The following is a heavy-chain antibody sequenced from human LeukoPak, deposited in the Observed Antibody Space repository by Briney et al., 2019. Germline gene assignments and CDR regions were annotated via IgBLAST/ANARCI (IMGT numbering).Heavy chain of an antibody. Sequence: SETLSLTCTVSGGSISSSNYYWGWIRQPPGKGLEWIGSIYYSGSTFYNPSLKSRVTISVDTSHNQFSLRLNSVTAADTAVYYCARPGRSGAGTNHMDVWGKGTTVTVSS. D-gene: IGHD3-3*01. J-gene: IGHJ6*03. CDR3: ARPGRSGAGTNHMDV. CDR1: GGSISSSNYY. V-gene: IGHV4-39*01. CDR2: IYYSGST.